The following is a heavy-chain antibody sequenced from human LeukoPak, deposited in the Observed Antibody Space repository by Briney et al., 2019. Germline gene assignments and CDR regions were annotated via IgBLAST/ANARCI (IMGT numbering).Heavy chain of an antibody. J-gene: IGHJ3*02. CDR2: IYTSGST. V-gene: IGHV4-61*02. CDR1: GGSISSGSYY. Sequence: PSQTLSLTCTVSGGSISSGSYYWSWIRQPAGKGLEWIGRIYTSGSTNYNPSLKSRVTMSVDTSKNQFSLKLSSVTAADTAVYYCARDMDSSGWETVEDAFDIWGQGTMVTVSS. D-gene: IGHD6-19*01. CDR3: ARDMDSSGWETVEDAFDI.